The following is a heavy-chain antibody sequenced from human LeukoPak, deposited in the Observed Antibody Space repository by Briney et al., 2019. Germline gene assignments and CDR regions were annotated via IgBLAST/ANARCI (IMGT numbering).Heavy chain of an antibody. CDR3: ARSGQQLVTNWFDP. CDR2: ISWNSGSI. J-gene: IGHJ5*02. CDR1: GFTFDDYA. V-gene: IGHV3-9*01. Sequence: PGGSLRLSCAASGFTFDDYAMHWVRQAPGKGLEWVSGISWNSGSIDYADSVKGRFTISRDNAKNSLYLQMNSLRAEDTAVYYCARSGQQLVTNWFDPWGQGTLVTVSS. D-gene: IGHD6-13*01.